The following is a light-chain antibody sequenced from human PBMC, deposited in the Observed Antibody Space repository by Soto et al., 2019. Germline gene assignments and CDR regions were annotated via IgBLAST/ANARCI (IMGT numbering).Light chain of an antibody. V-gene: IGKV1D-13*01. J-gene: IGKJ5*01. CDR1: QGISSA. CDR3: QHHYNWPIT. CDR2: DVS. Sequence: AIQLTQSPSSLSASVVERFTITCLASQGISSALAWYRQRPGKAPKLLIYDVSSLQSGVPSRFSGSGSGTEFTLTISSLQSEDFAVYYCQHHYNWPITFGQGTRLEIK.